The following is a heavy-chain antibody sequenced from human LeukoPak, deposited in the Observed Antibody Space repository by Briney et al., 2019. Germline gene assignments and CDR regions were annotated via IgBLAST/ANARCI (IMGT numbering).Heavy chain of an antibody. V-gene: IGHV3-23*01. J-gene: IGHJ4*02. D-gene: IGHD2-8*01. CDR2: ISGSGDRT. CDR3: AKLGADILLREYLGGAGGFDY. CDR1: GFTFSSYA. Sequence: GGSLRLSCAASGFTFSSYAMSWVRQAPGKGLEWVSSISGSGDRTYYADSVKGRFTISRDNSKNTLYLQTNSLRAEDTAVYYCAKLGADILLREYLGGAGGFDYWGQGTLVTVSS.